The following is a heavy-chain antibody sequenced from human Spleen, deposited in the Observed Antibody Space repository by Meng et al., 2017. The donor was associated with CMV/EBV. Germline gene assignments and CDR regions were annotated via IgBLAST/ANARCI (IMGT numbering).Heavy chain of an antibody. V-gene: IGHV3-74*01. J-gene: IGHJ4*02. CDR1: GFSFSTYW. Sequence: GESLKISCAASGFSFSTYWMQWVRRAPGKGLEWVSRIDFDGSRTTDADSVKGRFTISRDNAKNTLYLQMTSLRAEDTALYYCARGILVWFGETRGSYYFDYWGQGTLVTVSS. CDR2: IDFDGSRT. D-gene: IGHD3-10*01. CDR3: ARGILVWFGETRGSYYFDY.